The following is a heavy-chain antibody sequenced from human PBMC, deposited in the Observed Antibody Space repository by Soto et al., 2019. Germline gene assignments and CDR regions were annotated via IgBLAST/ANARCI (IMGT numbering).Heavy chain of an antibody. D-gene: IGHD3-3*01. J-gene: IGHJ5*02. V-gene: IGHV3-30*18. Sequence: WFPRLSCAASGFTFSSYGMHWVRQAPGKGLEWVAVISYDGSNKYYADSVKGRFTISRDNSKNTLYLQMNSLRAEDTAVYYCAKDLWRSRSGDFLRVEGNWFDPWGQGNLVTV. CDR2: ISYDGSNK. CDR1: GFTFSSYG. CDR3: AKDLWRSRSGDFLRVEGNWFDP.